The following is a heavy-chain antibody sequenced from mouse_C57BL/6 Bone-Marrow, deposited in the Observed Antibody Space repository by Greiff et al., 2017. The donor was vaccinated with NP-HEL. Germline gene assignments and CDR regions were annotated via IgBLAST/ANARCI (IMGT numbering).Heavy chain of an antibody. V-gene: IGHV1-26*01. CDR2: INPNNGGT. D-gene: IGHD3-2*02. J-gene: IGHJ3*01. CDR1: GYTFTDYY. Sequence: VQLQQSGPELVKPGASVKISCKASGYTFTDYYMNWVKQSHGKSLEWIGDINPNNGGTSYNQKFKGKATVTVDKASSTAYMELRSLTSEDSAVYYCARDSSGYEFAYWGQGTLVTVSA. CDR3: ARDSSGYEFAY.